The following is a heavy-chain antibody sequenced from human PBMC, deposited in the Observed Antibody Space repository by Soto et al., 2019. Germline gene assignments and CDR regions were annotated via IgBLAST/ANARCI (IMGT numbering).Heavy chain of an antibody. D-gene: IGHD4-4*01. CDR1: GFTFSTYG. CDR2: ISYHGTNK. V-gene: IGHV3-30*18. CDR3: AQDRAVTTTDFYYGMDV. Sequence: QVQLVESGGGVVQPGRSLRLSCAASGFTFSTYGMHWVREAPGKGLEWVAVISYHGTNKYYADSVKGQFAISRDNSEHTLYLQMTTLSAEDTAVYYCAQDRAVTTTDFYYGMDVWGQGTTVTVSS. J-gene: IGHJ6*02.